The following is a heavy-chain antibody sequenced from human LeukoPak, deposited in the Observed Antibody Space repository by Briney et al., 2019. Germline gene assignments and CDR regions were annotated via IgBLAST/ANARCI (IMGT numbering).Heavy chain of an antibody. D-gene: IGHD3-22*01. J-gene: IGHJ5*02. Sequence: GGSLRLSCAASGFTFSSYAMSWVRQAPGKGLEWVSGISGSGGSTYYADSVKGRFTISRDNSKNTLYLQMNSLRAEDTAVYYCARNYYDSSGYPNWFDPWGQGTLVTVSS. CDR3: ARNYYDSSGYPNWFDP. CDR2: ISGSGGST. V-gene: IGHV3-23*01. CDR1: GFTFSSYA.